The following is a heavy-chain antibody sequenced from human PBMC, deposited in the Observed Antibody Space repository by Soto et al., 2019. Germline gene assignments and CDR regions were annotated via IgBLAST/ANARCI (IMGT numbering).Heavy chain of an antibody. D-gene: IGHD6-13*01. Sequence: GASVKVSCKASGGTFSSYGISWVRQAPGQGLEWMGGIIPIFDTANYAQKFQGRVTITADESTSTAYMELSSLRSEDTAVYYCARVSSNWYKDYFDCWGQGTLVTVSS. CDR2: IIPIFDTA. V-gene: IGHV1-69*13. J-gene: IGHJ4*02. CDR1: GGTFSSYG. CDR3: ARVSSNWYKDYFDC.